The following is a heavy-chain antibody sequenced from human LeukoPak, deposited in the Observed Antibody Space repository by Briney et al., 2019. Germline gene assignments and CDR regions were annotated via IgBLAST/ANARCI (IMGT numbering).Heavy chain of an antibody. CDR1: GGSISSFY. V-gene: IGHV4-59*01. CDR2: IYYSGST. J-gene: IGHJ4*02. Sequence: SETLSLPCTVSGGSISSFYWTWIRQPPWKGLEWIGYIYYSGSTNYNPSLKSRVTISVDTSMNQFSLKLSSVTAADTAVYYCAREKGNSYGYDYWGQGTLVTVSS. D-gene: IGHD5-18*01. CDR3: AREKGNSYGYDY.